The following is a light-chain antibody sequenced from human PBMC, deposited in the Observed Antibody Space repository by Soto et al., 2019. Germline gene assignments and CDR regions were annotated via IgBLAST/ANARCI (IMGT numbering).Light chain of an antibody. J-gene: IGKJ4*01. Sequence: DIQMTQSPFSVSAYVGDRVTITCRASQGISSWLAWYQQKPGKAPKLLIYTVSSLQSGFPSRFSGSGYETDFTLTISSLQTEEFATYYCHPAKSLPLTFVGGTKVEIK. CDR3: HPAKSLPLT. CDR2: TVS. V-gene: IGKV1-12*01. CDR1: QGISSW.